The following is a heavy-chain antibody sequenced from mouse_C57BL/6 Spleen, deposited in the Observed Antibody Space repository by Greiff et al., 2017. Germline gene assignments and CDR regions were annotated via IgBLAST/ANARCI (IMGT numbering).Heavy chain of an antibody. D-gene: IGHD1-1*01. J-gene: IGHJ2*01. CDR1: GYTFTNYY. Sequence: VQLQQSGPELVKPGASVKISCKASGYTFTNYYMNWVKQTHGKSLEWIGDINPNNGGTSYNQKFKGKATLTVDKSSSTAYMQLRSLTSEDSAVYYSAREGYYYGFVDYWGQGTTVTVSS. CDR3: AREGYYYGFVDY. CDR2: INPNNGGT. V-gene: IGHV1-26*01.